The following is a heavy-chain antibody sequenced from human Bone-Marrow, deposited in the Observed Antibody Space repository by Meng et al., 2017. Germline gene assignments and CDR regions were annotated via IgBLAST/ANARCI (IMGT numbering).Heavy chain of an antibody. V-gene: IGHV4-34*01. J-gene: IGHJ4*02. Sequence: GSLRLSCAVYGGSFSGYYWSWIRQPPGKGLEWIGEINHSGSTNYNPSLKSRVTMSVDTSKNSLYLQMNSLRAEDTAVYYCARVGSGSSGYVYVGYWGQGTLVTVSS. CDR3: ARVGSGSSGYVYVGY. CDR2: INHSGST. CDR1: GGSFSGYY. D-gene: IGHD3-22*01.